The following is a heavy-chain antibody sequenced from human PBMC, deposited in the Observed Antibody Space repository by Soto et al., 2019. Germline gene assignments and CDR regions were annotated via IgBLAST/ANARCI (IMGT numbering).Heavy chain of an antibody. Sequence: QVQLVQSGAEVKKPGSSVKVSCKASGGTFSSYAISWVRQAPGQGLEGMGGITPIFGTANYAQKFQGRVTITADESTSTAYMELSSLRSEDTAVYYCARGIRPYYYDSSGYYYVGYWGQGTLVTVSS. CDR1: GGTFSSYA. CDR2: ITPIFGTA. J-gene: IGHJ4*02. V-gene: IGHV1-69*01. D-gene: IGHD3-22*01. CDR3: ARGIRPYYYDSSGYYYVGY.